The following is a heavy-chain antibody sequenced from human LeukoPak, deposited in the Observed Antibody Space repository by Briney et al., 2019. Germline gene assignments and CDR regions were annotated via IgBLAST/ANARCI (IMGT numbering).Heavy chain of an antibody. V-gene: IGHV3-21*01. D-gene: IGHD5-24*01. CDR1: GFTFSSYS. CDR3: ARAANDGYNTILDY. Sequence: PGGSLRLSCAASGFTFSSYSMNWVRQAPGKGLEWVSSISSSSSYIYYAESVKGRLTISRDNAKNSLYLQMNSLRAEDTAVYYCARAANDGYNTILDYWGQGTLVTVSS. CDR2: ISSSSSYI. J-gene: IGHJ4*02.